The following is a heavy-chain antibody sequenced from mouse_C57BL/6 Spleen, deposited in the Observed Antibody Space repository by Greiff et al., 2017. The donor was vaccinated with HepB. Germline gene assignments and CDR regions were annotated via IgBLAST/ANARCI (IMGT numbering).Heavy chain of an antibody. CDR1: GFTFSSYG. D-gene: IGHD1-1*01. Sequence: DVHLVESGGDLVKPGGSLKLSCAASGFTFSSYGMSWVRQTPDKRLEWVATISSGGSYTYYPDSVKGRFTISRDNAKNTLYLQMSSLKSEDTAMYYCARHYGSSGYFDVWGTGTTVTVSS. CDR3: ARHYGSSGYFDV. CDR2: ISSGGSYT. J-gene: IGHJ1*03. V-gene: IGHV5-6*01.